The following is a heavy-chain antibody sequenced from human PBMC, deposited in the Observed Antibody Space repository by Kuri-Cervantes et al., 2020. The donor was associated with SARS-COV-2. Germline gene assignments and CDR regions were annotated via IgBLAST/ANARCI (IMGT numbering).Heavy chain of an antibody. CDR1: GLIFSDFG. V-gene: IGHV3-48*01. J-gene: IGHJ4*02. D-gene: IGHD6-13*01. CDR3: ARVFGSYVAAAAAYYFDY. Sequence: GESLKISCAASGLIFSDFGMNWVRQAPGKGLEWVSYISSSSTTIYYADSVKGRFTTSRDNAKNSLYLQMNSLRAEDTAVYYCARVFGSYVAAAAAYYFDYWGQGTLVTVSS. CDR2: ISSSSTTI.